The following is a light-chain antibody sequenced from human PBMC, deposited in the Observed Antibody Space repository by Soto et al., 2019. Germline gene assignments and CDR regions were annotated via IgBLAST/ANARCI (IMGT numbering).Light chain of an antibody. J-gene: IGLJ1*01. Sequence: ALTQPASLSGSPGQSITISCTGTSSDIGAYDYVSWFQQHPGKAPKLMISEVNNRPSGVSNRFSGSKSGNTAYLTISGLQVEDEAEYFCFSFKTTSTHVFGTGTKVAVL. CDR1: SSDIGAYDY. CDR3: FSFKTTSTHV. CDR2: EVN. V-gene: IGLV2-14*01.